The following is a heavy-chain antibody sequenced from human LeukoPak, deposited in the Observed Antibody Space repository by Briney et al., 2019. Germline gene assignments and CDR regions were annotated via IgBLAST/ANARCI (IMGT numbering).Heavy chain of an antibody. CDR1: GHTFITNW. J-gene: IGHJ3*02. D-gene: IGHD3-16*02. V-gene: IGHV5-51*01. CDR3: ARHYRLLDAFDI. Sequence: GESLKISCKDSGHTFITNWIGWVRQMPGKGLEWMGIIYPGDSDTRYSPSFRGQVTISADKSISTAYLQWSSLKASDTAMYYCARHYRLLDAFDIWGQGTMVTVSS. CDR2: IYPGDSDT.